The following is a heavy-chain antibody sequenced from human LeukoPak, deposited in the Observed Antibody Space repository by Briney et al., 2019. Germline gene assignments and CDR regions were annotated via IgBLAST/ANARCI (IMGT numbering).Heavy chain of an antibody. CDR2: IWYDGSNK. CDR1: GFTFSSYG. V-gene: IGHV3-33*01. J-gene: IGHJ4*02. CDR3: ARDGAGSALLLLRLDY. Sequence: PGRSLRLSCAASGFTFSSYGMHWVRQAPGKGLEWVAVIWYDGSNKYYADSVKGRFTISRDNSKNTLYLQMNSLTAEDTAVYYCARDGAGSALLLLRLDYCGQGTLVTVSS. D-gene: IGHD2/OR15-2a*01.